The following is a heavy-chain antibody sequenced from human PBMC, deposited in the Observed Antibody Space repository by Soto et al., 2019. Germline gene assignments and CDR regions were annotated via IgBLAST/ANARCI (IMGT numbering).Heavy chain of an antibody. CDR3: ARRKNIGGGDFDY. CDR1: GGSISSSSYH. V-gene: IGHV4-39*01. D-gene: IGHD3-16*01. Sequence: QLQLQESGPGLVTPSETLALTCTVSGGSISSSSYHWGWIRQPPGGGLEWIGTIDYSGSTYYNPSLMSRVTISEDTSENQSSLKLSSVTAADTAVYFCARRKNIGGGDFDYWGQGTLVTVSS. J-gene: IGHJ4*02. CDR2: IDYSGST.